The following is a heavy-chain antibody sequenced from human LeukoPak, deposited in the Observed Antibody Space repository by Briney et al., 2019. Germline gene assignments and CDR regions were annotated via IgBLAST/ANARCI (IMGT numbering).Heavy chain of an antibody. CDR2: TSSSSSYI. CDR3: ARADTSDILTGYSDY. V-gene: IGHV3-21*01. CDR1: GFTFSSYG. J-gene: IGHJ4*02. Sequence: PGGSLRLSCAASGFTFSSYGMNWVRQAPGKGLEWVSSTSSSSSYIYYADSVKGRFTISRDNAKKSLYLQMNRLRAEDTAVYFCARADTSDILTGYSDYWGQGTLVTVSS. D-gene: IGHD3-9*01.